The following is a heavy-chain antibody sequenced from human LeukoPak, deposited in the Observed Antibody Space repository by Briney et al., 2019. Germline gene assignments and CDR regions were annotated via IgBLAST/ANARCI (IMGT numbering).Heavy chain of an antibody. Sequence: PGGSLRLPCAASGFTFSSYEMNWVRQAPGKGLEWVSYISSSGSTIYYADSVKGRFTISRDNAKNSLYLQMNSLRAEDTAVYYCARDGGPRGGQGRPDYWGQGTLVTVSS. CDR2: ISSSGSTI. J-gene: IGHJ4*02. V-gene: IGHV3-48*03. D-gene: IGHD3-16*01. CDR3: ARDGGPRGGQGRPDY. CDR1: GFTFSSYE.